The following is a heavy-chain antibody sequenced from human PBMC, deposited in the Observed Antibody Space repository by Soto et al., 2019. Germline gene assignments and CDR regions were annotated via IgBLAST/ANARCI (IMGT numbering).Heavy chain of an antibody. CDR3: VRGGRYYMQETYYFDY. CDR2: IYYSGDT. Sequence: QLQLQESGPGLVKPSETLSLTCTVSGGSISSSGYYWGWIRQPPGKGLEWIGSIYYSGDTYFYPSFRSRVTISVDTSKNQFSLMLGSVTAADTAMYYCVRGGRYYMQETYYFDYWGQGTLVTVSS. J-gene: IGHJ4*02. V-gene: IGHV4-39*01. D-gene: IGHD3-10*01. CDR1: GGSISSSGYY.